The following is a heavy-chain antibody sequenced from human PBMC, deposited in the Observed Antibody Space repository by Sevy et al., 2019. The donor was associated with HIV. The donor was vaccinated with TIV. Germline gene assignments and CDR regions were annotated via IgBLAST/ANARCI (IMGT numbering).Heavy chain of an antibody. J-gene: IGHJ4*02. D-gene: IGHD2-15*01. V-gene: IGHV1-3*01. CDR3: ARGEFCSGSSCYSEFFDY. Sequence: ASVKVSCKASGYTFTNYAIHWVRQAPGQKLEWMGRISVGNGNTLSQKFQDRATFTRDTSAGTAYMQLSSLRSEDTAVYYSARGEFCSGSSCYSEFFDYWGQGALVTVSS. CDR1: GYTFTNYA. CDR2: ISVGNGNT.